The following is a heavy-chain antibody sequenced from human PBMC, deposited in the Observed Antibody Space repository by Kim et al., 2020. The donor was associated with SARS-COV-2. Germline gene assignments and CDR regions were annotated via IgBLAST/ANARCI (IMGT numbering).Heavy chain of an antibody. Sequence: GGSLRLSCAASGFTFSSYAMSWVRQAPGKGLEWVSAISGSGGSTYYADSVKGRFTISRDNSKNTLYLQMNSLRAEDTAVYYCAKGMDIVVVPAVVYPRTYYFDYWGQGTLVTVSS. CDR3: AKGMDIVVVPAVVYPRTYYFDY. V-gene: IGHV3-23*01. J-gene: IGHJ4*02. CDR1: GFTFSSYA. CDR2: ISGSGGST. D-gene: IGHD2-2*03.